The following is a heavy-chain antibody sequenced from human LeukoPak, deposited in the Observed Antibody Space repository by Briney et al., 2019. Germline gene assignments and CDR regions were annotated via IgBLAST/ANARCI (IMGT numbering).Heavy chain of an antibody. Sequence: GASLKISCKGSGYSFTSYWIGWVRQLPGKGLEWMGIIYPGDSDTRYSPSFQGQVTISADKSISTAYLQWSSLKASDTAMYYCARSSTVTHSHQLDYWGQGTLVTVSS. D-gene: IGHD4-17*01. J-gene: IGHJ4*02. CDR2: IYPGDSDT. CDR3: ARSSTVTHSHQLDY. CDR1: GYSFTSYW. V-gene: IGHV5-51*01.